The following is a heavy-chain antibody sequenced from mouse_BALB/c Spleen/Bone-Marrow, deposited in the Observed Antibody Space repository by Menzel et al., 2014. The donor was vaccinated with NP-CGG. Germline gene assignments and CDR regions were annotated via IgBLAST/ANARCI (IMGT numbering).Heavy chain of an antibody. CDR2: ISSGGVYT. J-gene: IGHJ4*01. CDR3: ARRTGTDYYAMDY. Sequence: EVHLVESGGDLVKPGGSLKLSCAASGFTFSSYGMSWVRQTPGKRLEWVATISSGGVYTYYPDSVKGRFTISRDNAKNTLYLQMSSLKSEDTAMYYCARRTGTDYYAMDYWGQGTSVTVSS. D-gene: IGHD4-1*01. V-gene: IGHV5-6*01. CDR1: GFTFSSYG.